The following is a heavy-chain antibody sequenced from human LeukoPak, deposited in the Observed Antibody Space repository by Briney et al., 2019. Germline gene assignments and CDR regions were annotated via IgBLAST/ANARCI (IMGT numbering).Heavy chain of an antibody. V-gene: IGHV1-18*01. CDR1: GYTFTSYG. J-gene: IGHJ4*02. CDR2: ISAYNGNT. CDR3: ARDYRAITFGGVIALMTFDY. Sequence: ASVKVSCKASGYTFTSYGISWVRQAPGQGLEWMGWISAYNGNTNYAQKLQGRVTMTTDTSTSTAYMELRSLRSDDTAVYYCARDYRAITFGGVIALMTFDYWGQGTLVTVSS. D-gene: IGHD3-16*02.